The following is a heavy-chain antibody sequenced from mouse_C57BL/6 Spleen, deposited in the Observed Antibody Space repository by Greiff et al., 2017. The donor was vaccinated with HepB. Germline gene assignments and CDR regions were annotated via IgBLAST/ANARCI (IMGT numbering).Heavy chain of an antibody. CDR3: ARSDGYYENYAMDY. CDR1: GYTFTSYG. CDR2: IYPRSGNT. D-gene: IGHD2-3*01. V-gene: IGHV1-81*01. Sequence: VKLQESGAELARPGASVKLSCKASGYTFTSYGISWVKQRTGQGLEWIGEIYPRSGNTYYNEKFKGKATLTADKSSSTAYMELRSLTSEDSAVYFCARSDGYYENYAMDYWGQGTSVTVSS. J-gene: IGHJ4*01.